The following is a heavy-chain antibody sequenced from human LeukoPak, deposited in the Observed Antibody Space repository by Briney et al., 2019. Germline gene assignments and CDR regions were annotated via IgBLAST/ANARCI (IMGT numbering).Heavy chain of an antibody. V-gene: IGHV4-4*09. CDR2: IYISGNT. D-gene: IGHD6-19*01. CDR1: SGSISSYY. Sequence: SETLSLTCTVSSGSISSYYWSWIRQPPGKGLEWIGDIYISGNTNYNPSLKSRVTISVDTSKNQFSLKLSSVTAADTAVYYCAKDLDMEYSSGWYGFDYWGQGTLVTVSS. CDR3: AKDLDMEYSSGWYGFDY. J-gene: IGHJ4*02.